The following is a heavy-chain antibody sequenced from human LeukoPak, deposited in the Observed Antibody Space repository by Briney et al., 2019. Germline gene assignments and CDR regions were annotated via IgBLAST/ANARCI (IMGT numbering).Heavy chain of an antibody. Sequence: SETLSLTCAVYGGSFRGYYWSWIRQPPGKGLEWIGEINHSGSTNYNPSLKSRVTISVDTSKNQFSLKLSSVTAADMAVYHCARVSSRDSRFDPWGQGTLVTVSS. J-gene: IGHJ5*02. D-gene: IGHD5-24*01. CDR3: ARVSSRDSRFDP. V-gene: IGHV4-34*01. CDR2: INHSGST. CDR1: GGSFRGYY.